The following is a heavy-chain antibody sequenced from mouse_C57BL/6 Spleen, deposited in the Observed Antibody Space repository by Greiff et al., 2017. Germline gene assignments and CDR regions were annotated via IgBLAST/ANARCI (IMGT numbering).Heavy chain of an antibody. V-gene: IGHV1-64*01. CDR2: IHPNSGST. CDR1: GYTFTSYW. J-gene: IGHJ4*01. Sequence: QVQLQQPGAELVKPGASVKLSCKASGYTFTSYWMHWVKQRPGQGLEWIGMIHPNSGSTNYNEKFKSKATLTVDKSSSTAYMQLSSLTSEDSAVYYCARQKLDYAMDYWGQGTSVTVSS. CDR3: ARQKLDYAMDY.